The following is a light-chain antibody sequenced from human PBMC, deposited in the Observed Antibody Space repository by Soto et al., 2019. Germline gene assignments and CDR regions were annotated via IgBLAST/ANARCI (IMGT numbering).Light chain of an antibody. CDR1: QGINND. CDR2: AAS. V-gene: IGKV1-6*01. Sequence: AIQMTQSTSSLSASVGDRVTITCRASQGINNDVAWYQQKPGKAPKLLIYAASSLQSGVPPRFSGSGSGTDFTLTISSLQPEDFATYYCLQYYNYPYTFGQGTKLEIK. J-gene: IGKJ2*01. CDR3: LQYYNYPYT.